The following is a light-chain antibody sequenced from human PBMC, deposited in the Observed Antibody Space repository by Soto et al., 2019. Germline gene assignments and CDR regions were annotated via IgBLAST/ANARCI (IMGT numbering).Light chain of an antibody. V-gene: IGLV2-14*01. CDR3: CSYTNRATYV. J-gene: IGLJ1*01. CDR1: SSDVGRYNY. CDR2: EVS. Sequence: QSVLAQPACVSVSPGQSITSSCTGTSSDVGRYNYVSWYQQHPGKAPKLMIHEVSYRPSGVSSRFSGSKSGNTASLTISGLQAEDEAEYHCCSYTNRATYVFGTGTKVTVL.